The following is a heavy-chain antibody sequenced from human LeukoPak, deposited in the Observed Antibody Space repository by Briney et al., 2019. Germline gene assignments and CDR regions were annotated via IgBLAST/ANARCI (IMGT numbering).Heavy chain of an antibody. CDR1: GFTFSNHA. V-gene: IGHV3-23*01. CDR3: AKRYYSDSSGYLGSLNY. D-gene: IGHD3-22*01. J-gene: IGHJ4*02. Sequence: GGSLRLSCAASGFTFSNHAMSWVRQAPGKGLEWVSGISGSGGSTYYADSVRGRFTISRDNSKNTVYLQMNSLRAEDTAVYYCAKRYYSDSSGYLGSLNYWGQGTLVTVPS. CDR2: ISGSGGST.